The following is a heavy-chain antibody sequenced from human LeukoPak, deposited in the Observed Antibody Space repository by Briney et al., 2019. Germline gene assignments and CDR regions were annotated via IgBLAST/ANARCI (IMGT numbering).Heavy chain of an antibody. D-gene: IGHD3-3*02. Sequence: PGGSLRLSCAASGFTFSSYAMSWVRQAPGKGLEWVSAISGSGGSTYYADSVKGRFPISRDNSKNTLYLQMNSLRAEDTAVYYRAKGGFAIFGVVTRLHYWGQGTLVTVSS. CDR3: AKGGFAIFGVVTRLHY. V-gene: IGHV3-23*01. CDR2: ISGSGGST. CDR1: GFTFSSYA. J-gene: IGHJ4*02.